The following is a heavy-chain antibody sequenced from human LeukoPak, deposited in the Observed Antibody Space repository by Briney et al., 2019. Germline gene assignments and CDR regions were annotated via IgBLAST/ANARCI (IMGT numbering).Heavy chain of an antibody. D-gene: IGHD5-18*01. CDR1: GGSFSGYY. Sequence: SETLSLTCAVYGGSFSGYYWSWIRQPPGKGLEWIGEINHSGSTNYNPSLKSRVTISVDTSKNQFSLKLSSVTAADTAVYYCARGGYSYGYKFYWYFDLWGRGTLVTVSS. V-gene: IGHV4-34*01. J-gene: IGHJ2*01. CDR3: ARGGYSYGYKFYWYFDL. CDR2: INHSGST.